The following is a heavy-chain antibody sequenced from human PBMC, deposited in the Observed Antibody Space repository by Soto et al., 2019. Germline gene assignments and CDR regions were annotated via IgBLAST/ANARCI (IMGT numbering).Heavy chain of an antibody. J-gene: IGHJ5*02. D-gene: IGHD3-9*01. CDR1: GFSLSTSGVG. CDR3: AHRGEDIVIGYSEDNWYGP. Sequence: SGPTLVNPTQTLTLTCTFSGFSLSTSGVGVGWIRQPPGKALEWLALIYWNDDKRYSPSLKSMLTITKDTSKNQVVLTMTNMDPVDTATYYCAHRGEDIVIGYSEDNWYGPWGQGPLVTVS. CDR2: IYWNDDK. V-gene: IGHV2-5*01.